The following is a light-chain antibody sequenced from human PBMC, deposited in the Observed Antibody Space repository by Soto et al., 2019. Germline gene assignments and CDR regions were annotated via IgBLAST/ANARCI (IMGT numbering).Light chain of an antibody. J-gene: IGKJ2*01. CDR1: QSVSTK. CDR3: LQYNNWPYT. V-gene: IGKV3-15*01. CDR2: GAS. Sequence: EIVMTQSPVTLSVSPGERGTLSCSASQSVSTKLLWYQQTPGQAPRLLIYGASTRATGIPARFSGGGSGTEFSLTISSLQSEDFAVYYCLQYNNWPYTFGQGTRVAI.